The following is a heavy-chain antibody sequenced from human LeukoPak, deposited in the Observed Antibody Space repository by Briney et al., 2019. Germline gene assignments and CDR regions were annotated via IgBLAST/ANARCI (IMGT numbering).Heavy chain of an antibody. V-gene: IGHV4-59*01. CDR3: ERYYGDFIGY. D-gene: IGHD4-17*01. CDR1: GGSISSYY. J-gene: IGHJ4*02. CDR2: IYYSGST. Sequence: SETLSLTCTVSGGSISSYYWSWIRQPPGKGLEWIGYIYYSGSTNYNPSLKSRVTISVDTSKKQFSLKLSSVTAADTAVYYCERYYGDFIGYWGQGTLVTVSS.